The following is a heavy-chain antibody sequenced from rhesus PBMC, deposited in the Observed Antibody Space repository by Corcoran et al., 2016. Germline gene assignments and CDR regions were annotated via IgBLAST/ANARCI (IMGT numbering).Heavy chain of an antibody. CDR3: ARDGEDDYGYYQGNFDY. V-gene: IGHV4-173*01. J-gene: IGHJ4*01. Sequence: QLQLQESGPGLVKPSETLSLTCAVSGGSISSNYWSWIRQPPGKGLEWIGRISGSGGSTDYNPSLKSRVTISTDTSKNQFSLKLSSVTAADTAVYYCARDGEDDYGYYQGNFDYWGQGVLVTVSS. CDR2: ISGSGGST. CDR1: GGSISSNY. D-gene: IGHD3-9*01.